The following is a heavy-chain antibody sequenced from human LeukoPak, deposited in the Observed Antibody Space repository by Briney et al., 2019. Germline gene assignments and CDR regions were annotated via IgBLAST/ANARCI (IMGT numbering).Heavy chain of an antibody. D-gene: IGHD3-3*01. CDR1: GFTVSSNY. J-gene: IGHJ4*02. V-gene: IGHV3-66*01. CDR2: IYSGGST. CDR3: ARNSGVRDYADY. Sequence: PGTSLRLSCAVSGFTVSSNYMSWVRQAPGKGLEWVSVIYSGGSTYYADSVKGRFTISRDNSKNTLYLQMNSLRAEDTAVYYCARNSGVRDYADYWGQGTLVTVSS.